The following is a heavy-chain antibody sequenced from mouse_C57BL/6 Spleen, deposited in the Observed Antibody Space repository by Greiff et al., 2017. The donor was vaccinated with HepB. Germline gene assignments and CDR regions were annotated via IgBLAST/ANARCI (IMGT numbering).Heavy chain of an antibody. CDR2: ISSGGSYT. V-gene: IGHV5-6*01. Sequence: EVQVVESGGDLVQPGGSLKLSCAASGFTFSSYGMSWVRQTPDKRLEWVATISSGGSYTYYPDSVQGRFPISRDNAKNTLYLQMSSLKSEDTAMYYCARRHHADGGFAYWGQGTLVTVSA. CDR3: ARRHHADGGFAY. D-gene: IGHD3-1*01. CDR1: GFTFSSYG. J-gene: IGHJ3*01.